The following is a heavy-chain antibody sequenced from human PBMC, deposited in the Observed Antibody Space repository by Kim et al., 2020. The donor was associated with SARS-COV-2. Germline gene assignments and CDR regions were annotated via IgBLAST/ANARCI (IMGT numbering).Heavy chain of an antibody. J-gene: IGHJ4*02. CDR2: ISASSDTI. D-gene: IGHD6-19*01. CDR3: VRQDRSHSSGWS. CDR1: GFTFSTYH. Sequence: GGSLRLSCAASGFTFSTYHMNWVRQAPGKGLEWVSYISASSDTIYYADSVKGRFTISRDNAKNSLSLQMNSLRDDDTAVYYCVRQDRSHSSGWSWGQGTLGTVSS. V-gene: IGHV3-48*02.